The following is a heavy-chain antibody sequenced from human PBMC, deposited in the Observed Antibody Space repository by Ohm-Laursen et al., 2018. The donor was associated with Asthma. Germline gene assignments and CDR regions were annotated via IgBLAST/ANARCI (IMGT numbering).Heavy chain of an antibody. V-gene: IGHV3-48*01. J-gene: IGHJ3*02. CDR3: ARDRGCGGAFDI. Sequence: SLRLSCTASGYTFSRYSIHWVRQVPGKGLEWVSYISSSSSSLYYADSVKGRFTISRDNAKNSLYLQMNSLRAEDTAVYYCARDRGCGGAFDIWGQGTMVTVSS. CDR1: GYTFSRYS. CDR2: ISSSSSSL. D-gene: IGHD4-23*01.